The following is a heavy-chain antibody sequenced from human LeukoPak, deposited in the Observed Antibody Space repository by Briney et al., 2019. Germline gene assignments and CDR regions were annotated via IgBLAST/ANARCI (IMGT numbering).Heavy chain of an antibody. V-gene: IGHV3-20*04. CDR3: ARVSGTGYYYYYMDV. D-gene: IGHD1-1*01. CDR1: GFTFDDYG. CDR2: INWNGGST. Sequence: GGSLRLSCAASGFTFDDYGMSWVRQAPGKGLEWVSGINWNGGSTGYADSVKGRFTISRDNAKNSLYLQMNSLRAEDTALYYCARVSGTGYYYYYMDVWGKGTTFTVSS. J-gene: IGHJ6*03.